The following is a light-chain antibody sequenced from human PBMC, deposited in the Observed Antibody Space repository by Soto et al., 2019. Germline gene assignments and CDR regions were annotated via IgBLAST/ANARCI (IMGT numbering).Light chain of an antibody. J-gene: IGLJ3*02. Sequence: QSALTPPPSVSGAPGQRVTISCTGSRSNIGAGFDVHWYQQLPGTAPKLLIYGNNNRPSGVPDRFSGSRSGASASLAITGLQAEDEADYYCQSYDSSLIGSWVFGGGTKLTVL. V-gene: IGLV1-40*01. CDR1: RSNIGAGFD. CDR3: QSYDSSLIGSWV. CDR2: GNN.